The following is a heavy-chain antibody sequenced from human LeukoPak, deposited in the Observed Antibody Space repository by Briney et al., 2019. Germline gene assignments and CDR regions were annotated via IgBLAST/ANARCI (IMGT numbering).Heavy chain of an antibody. J-gene: IGHJ5*02. Sequence: PGASLRLSCAASGFTFSSYTMSWVRQAPGKGLEWVSAISGSGGSTYYADSVKGRFTISRDNSKNTLHLQMNSLRAEDTAVYCCAKDPNYYDSSGYYHWGQGTLVTVSS. D-gene: IGHD3-22*01. V-gene: IGHV3-23*01. CDR1: GFTFSSYT. CDR2: ISGSGGST. CDR3: AKDPNYYDSSGYYH.